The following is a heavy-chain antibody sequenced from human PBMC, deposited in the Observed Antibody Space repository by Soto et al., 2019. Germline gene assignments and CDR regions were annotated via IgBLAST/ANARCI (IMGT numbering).Heavy chain of an antibody. J-gene: IGHJ4*02. Sequence: EVHLLESGGGLVQPGGSLRLSCAASGFSFNCYPMVWVRQAPGKGLEWVSVISARGGSSYFADSVKGRFTISRDNSKNVLSLEMNSLRAEDTAIYFCAKGSIEYSASVDNWGQGTLVLVSS. CDR1: GFSFNCYP. D-gene: IGHD5-12*01. CDR3: AKGSIEYSASVDN. CDR2: ISARGGSS. V-gene: IGHV3-23*01.